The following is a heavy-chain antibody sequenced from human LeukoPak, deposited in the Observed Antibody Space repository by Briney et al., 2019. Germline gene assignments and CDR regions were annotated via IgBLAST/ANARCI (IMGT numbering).Heavy chain of an antibody. V-gene: IGHV4-34*01. CDR1: GGSFRGYY. D-gene: IGHD2-2*02. CDR3: ARERCSSTSCYRYYYYGMDV. CDR2: INHSGST. Sequence: SESLSLTSVVSGGSFRGYYWSWIRQPPGKGLEWVGEINHSGSTNYNPHLKSRVTISVDTSKNQVSLKLSSVTAADTAVYYCARERCSSTSCYRYYYYGMDVWGKGTTVTVSS. J-gene: IGHJ6*04.